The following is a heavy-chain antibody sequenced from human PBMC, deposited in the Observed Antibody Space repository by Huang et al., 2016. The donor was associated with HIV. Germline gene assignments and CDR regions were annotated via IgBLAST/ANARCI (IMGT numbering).Heavy chain of an antibody. J-gene: IGHJ3*02. D-gene: IGHD6-13*01. CDR1: GGSFNSLA. Sequence: VQLVQSGAEVKRPGTSVKISCKASGGSFNSLAFNWVRQAPGQGLQYRVGIVSLFSVTNYAEKFRGRLTISADKSTSTVCRELRGLTSEDTAVFFCAREGQTWYGKPIAAFEIWGQGTTVIVSP. CDR3: AREGQTWYGKPIAAFEI. CDR2: IVSLFSVT. V-gene: IGHV1-69*10.